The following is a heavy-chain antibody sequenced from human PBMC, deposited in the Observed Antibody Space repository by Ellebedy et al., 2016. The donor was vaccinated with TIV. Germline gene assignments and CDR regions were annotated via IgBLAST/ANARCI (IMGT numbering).Heavy chain of an antibody. CDR2: IYYSGST. J-gene: IGHJ5*02. CDR3: ARLPHSRPYNWFDP. V-gene: IGHV4-59*01. CDR1: GGSISSYY. Sequence: GSLRLXXTVSGGSISSYYWSWIRQPPGKGLEWIGYIYYSGSTNYNPSLKSRVTISVDTSKNQFSLKLSSVTAADTAVYYCARLPHSRPYNWFDPWGQGTLVTVSS. D-gene: IGHD6-6*01.